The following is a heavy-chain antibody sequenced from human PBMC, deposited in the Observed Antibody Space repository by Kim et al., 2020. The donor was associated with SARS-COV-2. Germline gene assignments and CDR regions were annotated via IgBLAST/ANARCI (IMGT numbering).Heavy chain of an antibody. CDR1: GYTFTSYA. V-gene: IGHV7-4-1*02. Sequence: ASVKVSCKASGYTFTSYAMNWVRQAPGQGLEWMGWINTNTGNPTYAQGFTGRFVFSLDTSVSTAYLQISSLKAEDTAVYYCARDYCSSTSCFMAFDYWGQGTLVTVSS. CDR3: ARDYCSSTSCFMAFDY. J-gene: IGHJ4*02. CDR2: INTNTGNP. D-gene: IGHD2-2*01.